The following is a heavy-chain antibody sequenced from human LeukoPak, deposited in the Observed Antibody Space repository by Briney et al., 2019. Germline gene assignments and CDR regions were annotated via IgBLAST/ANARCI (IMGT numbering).Heavy chain of an antibody. CDR1: GYTFSTYG. CDR3: ARDLYYYGSGSYYDVFDV. D-gene: IGHD3-10*01. J-gene: IGHJ3*01. Sequence: GASVNVSCTPSGYTFSTYGTSWVRQAPGQEREWMGWISAYKGNTYYAQKLQGRVTMTTDTSTSTAYMELRSLRSDDTAIYYCARDLYYYGSGSYYDVFDVWGQGTMVTVSS. V-gene: IGHV1-18*01. CDR2: ISAYKGNT.